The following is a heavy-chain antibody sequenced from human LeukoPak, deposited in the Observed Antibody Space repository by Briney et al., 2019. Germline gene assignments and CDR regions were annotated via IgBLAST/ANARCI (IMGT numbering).Heavy chain of an antibody. J-gene: IGHJ4*02. D-gene: IGHD3-3*01. V-gene: IGHV4-38-2*01. Sequence: PSETLSLTCAVSGYSISSGYYGGWIRQPPGKGLEWIGSIYHSGSTYYNPSLKSRVTISVDTSKNQFSLKLSSVTAADTAVYYCARLEGTIFGVVDFWGQGTLVTVSS. CDR2: IYHSGST. CDR1: GYSISSGYY. CDR3: ARLEGTIFGVVDF.